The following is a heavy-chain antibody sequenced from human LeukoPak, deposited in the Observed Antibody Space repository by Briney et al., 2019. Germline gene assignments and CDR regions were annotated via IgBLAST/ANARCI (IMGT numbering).Heavy chain of an antibody. CDR2: IYYSGST. J-gene: IGHJ4*02. Sequence: PSETLSLTCTVSGGSISSGGYYWRWVRQHPGKGLEWIGYIYYSGSTYYNPSLKSRVTISVDTSKNQFSLKLSSVTAADTAVYYCAREAITGTDYTIDYWGQGTLVTVSS. D-gene: IGHD1-20*01. CDR1: GGSISSGGYY. V-gene: IGHV4-31*03. CDR3: AREAITGTDYTIDY.